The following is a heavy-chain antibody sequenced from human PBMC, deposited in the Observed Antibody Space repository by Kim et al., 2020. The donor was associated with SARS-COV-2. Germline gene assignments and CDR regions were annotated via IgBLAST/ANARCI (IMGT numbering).Heavy chain of an antibody. CDR2: ISYDGSNK. Sequence: GGSLRLSCAASGFTFSSYGMHWVRQAPGKGLEWVAVISYDGSNKYYADSVKGRFTISRDNSKNTLYLQMNSLRAEDTAVYYCAKDGRAAAAGLFDYWGQGTLVTVSS. CDR3: AKDGRAAAAGLFDY. V-gene: IGHV3-30*18. CDR1: GFTFSSYG. J-gene: IGHJ4*02. D-gene: IGHD6-13*01.